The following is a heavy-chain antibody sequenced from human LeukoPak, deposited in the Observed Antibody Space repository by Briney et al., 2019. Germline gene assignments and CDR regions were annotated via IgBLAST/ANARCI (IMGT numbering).Heavy chain of an antibody. CDR1: GGSISSYY. D-gene: IGHD4-4*01. CDR3: ARVDPDYSNYWRAEHAFDI. Sequence: SETPSLTCTVSGGSISSYYWSWIRQPPGKGLEWIGYIYYSGSTNYNPSLKSRVTISVDTSKNQFSLKLSSVTAADTAVYYCARVDPDYSNYWRAEHAFDIWGQGTMVTVSS. CDR2: IYYSGST. J-gene: IGHJ3*02. V-gene: IGHV4-59*01.